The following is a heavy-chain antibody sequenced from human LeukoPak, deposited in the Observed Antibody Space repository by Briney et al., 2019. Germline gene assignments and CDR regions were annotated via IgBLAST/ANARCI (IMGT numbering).Heavy chain of an antibody. Sequence: GGSLRLSCAASGFTFSSYWMSWVRQAPGKGLEWVANTNQDESEKYYVDSVKGRFTISRDNARNSLYLQVNSLRADDTALYYCARGRDVDYWGQGTLVIVSS. CDR2: TNQDESEK. CDR3: ARGRDVDY. CDR1: GFTFSSYW. V-gene: IGHV3-7*03. J-gene: IGHJ4*02.